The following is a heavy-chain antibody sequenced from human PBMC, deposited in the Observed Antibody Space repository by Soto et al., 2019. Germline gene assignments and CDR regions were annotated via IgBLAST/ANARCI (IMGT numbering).Heavy chain of an antibody. Sequence: EVQLVESGRGLIQPGRSLRLSCTGSGFKFSDYAVTWVRQTPGKGLEWVGFITSKSYGATTEYAASVKGRFTISRDDPRNIAYLQMNGLKIEDTAVYFCTRLPPNYFRTTPFDIWGQGTRVTVSS. V-gene: IGHV3-49*04. CDR3: TRLPPNYFRTTPFDI. CDR1: GFKFSDYA. D-gene: IGHD3-10*01. J-gene: IGHJ3*02. CDR2: ITSKSYGATT.